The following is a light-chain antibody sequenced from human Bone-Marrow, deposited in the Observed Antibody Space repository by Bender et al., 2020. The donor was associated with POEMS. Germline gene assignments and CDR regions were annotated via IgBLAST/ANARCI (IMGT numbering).Light chain of an antibody. CDR1: NFGDNA. V-gene: IGLV1-44*01. J-gene: IGLJ3*02. CDR3: SSWDDSLNGWV. Sequence: NFGDNAANWYQHVPGTAPKLLIYSNNQRPSGVPDRFSASTSGTSASLAISGLHSDDEADYYCSSWDDSLNGWVFGGGTKLTVL. CDR2: SNN.